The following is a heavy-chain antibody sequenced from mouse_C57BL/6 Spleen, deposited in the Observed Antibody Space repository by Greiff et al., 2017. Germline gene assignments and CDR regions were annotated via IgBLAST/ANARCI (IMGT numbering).Heavy chain of an antibody. CDR1: GFTFSDYG. Sequence: EVKLMESGGGLVKPGGSLKLSCAASGFTFSDYGMHWVRQAPEKGLEWVAYISSGSSTIYYADTVKGRFTISRDNAKNTLFLQMTSLRSEDTAMYYCARSIYYDYDYWGQGTLVTVSA. CDR2: ISSGSSTI. D-gene: IGHD2-4*01. J-gene: IGHJ3*01. V-gene: IGHV5-17*01. CDR3: ARSIYYDYDY.